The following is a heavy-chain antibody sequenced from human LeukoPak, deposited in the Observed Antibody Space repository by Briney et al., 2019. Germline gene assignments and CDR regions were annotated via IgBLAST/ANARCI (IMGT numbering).Heavy chain of an antibody. CDR1: GFTFSSYSMN. CDR2: IYYSGST. D-gene: IGHD3-10*01. V-gene: IGHV4-39*01. J-gene: IGHJ4*02. CDR3: ARRLNYYGSGSYYVTYYFDY. Sequence: PGGSLRLSCAASGFTFSSYSMNWVRQAPGKGLEWIGSIYYSGSTYYNPSLKSRVTISVDTSKNQFSLKLSSVTAADTAVYYCARRLNYYGSGSYYVTYYFDYWGQGTLVTVSS.